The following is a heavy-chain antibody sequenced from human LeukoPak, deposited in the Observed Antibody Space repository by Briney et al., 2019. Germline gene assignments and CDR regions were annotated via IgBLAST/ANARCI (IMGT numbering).Heavy chain of an antibody. CDR1: GYSFTTYW. V-gene: IGHV5-51*01. D-gene: IGHD2-2*01. CDR3: ARRQGCSSTSCPPDS. Sequence: GESLKISCRGSGYSFTTYWIGWVRQMPGKGLEWMGIIYPGDSDTRYSPSFQGQITMSADKSINTAYLQWSSLKASDTAMYYCARRQGCSSTSCPPDSWGQGTLVTVSS. J-gene: IGHJ4*02. CDR2: IYPGDSDT.